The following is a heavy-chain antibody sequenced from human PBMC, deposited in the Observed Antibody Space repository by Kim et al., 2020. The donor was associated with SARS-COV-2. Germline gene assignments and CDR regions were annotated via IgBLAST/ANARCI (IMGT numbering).Heavy chain of an antibody. D-gene: IGHD6-13*01. CDR1: GFTFSTNA. CDR3: SKFLVMTFPNYHMNV. Sequence: GGSLRLSCAASGFTFSTNAMAWVRHAPGKGLEWVSFISGSSSSILYAEPVKGRFTVSRDNSKNTLYLQMNILRVEDTSVYFFSKFLVMTFPNYHMNVW. CDR2: ISGSSSSI. J-gene: IGHJ3*01. V-gene: IGHV3-23*01.